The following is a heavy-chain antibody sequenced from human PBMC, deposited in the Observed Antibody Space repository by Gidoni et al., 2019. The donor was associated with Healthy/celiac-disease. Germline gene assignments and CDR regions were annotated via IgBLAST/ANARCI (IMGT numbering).Heavy chain of an antibody. D-gene: IGHD1-7*01. V-gene: IGHV1-69*06. CDR3: ASWQFNPIHASGTTYGWLDP. Sequence: QVQLVQSGAEVKKPGSSVKVSCKASGGTFSTYAITWVRQAPGQGLEWMGGIIPIFGTAYYTQKFQGRVTITADKSTSTAYMELSSLRSEDTAVYYCASWQFNPIHASGTTYGWLDPWGQGTLVTVSS. CDR2: IIPIFGTA. J-gene: IGHJ5*02. CDR1: GGTFSTYA.